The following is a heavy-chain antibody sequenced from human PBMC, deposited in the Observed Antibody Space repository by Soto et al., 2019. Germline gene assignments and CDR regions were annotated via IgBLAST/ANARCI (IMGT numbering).Heavy chain of an antibody. CDR1: GGSISSSSYY. CDR2: IYYSGST. D-gene: IGHD6-19*01. V-gene: IGHV4-39*01. CDR3: ARTWGSCWPQQFD. J-gene: IGHJ4*02. Sequence: QLQLQESGPGLVKPSETLSLTCTVSGGSISSSSYYWGWIRQPPGKGLEWIGSIYYSGSTYYNPSLKSRVTISVDTSKNQFSLKLSSVTAADTAVYYCARTWGSCWPQQFDWGQGTLVTVSS.